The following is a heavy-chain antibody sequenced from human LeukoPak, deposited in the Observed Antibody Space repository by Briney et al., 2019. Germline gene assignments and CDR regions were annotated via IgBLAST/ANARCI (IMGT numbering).Heavy chain of an antibody. CDR2: IYYSGST. CDR3: RRYYYDSSGYTFDY. J-gene: IGHJ4*02. Sequence: SETLSLTCTVSGGSISSSSHYWGWIRQPPGKGLEWIGSIYYSGSTYYNPSLKSRVTISVDTSKNQFFLKLSSVTAADTAVYYCRRYYYDSSGYTFDYGGQGTLVTVSS. CDR1: GGSISSSSHY. V-gene: IGHV4-39*01. D-gene: IGHD3-22*01.